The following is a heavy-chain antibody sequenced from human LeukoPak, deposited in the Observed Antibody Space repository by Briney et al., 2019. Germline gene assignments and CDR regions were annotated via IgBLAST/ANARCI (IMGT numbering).Heavy chain of an antibody. V-gene: IGHV3-23*01. J-gene: IGHJ4*02. Sequence: GGSLRLPCAASGFSISNPAMSWVRQPPGKGLEWVSLIVASSGSTFYADYVKGRFTISRDSCKYTLYLQMNSLRAEDMDAYYCAKGAYDYIEMGYFDYWGQGTLVTVSS. D-gene: IGHD5-12*01. CDR1: GFSISNPA. CDR2: IVASSGST. CDR3: AKGAYDYIEMGYFDY.